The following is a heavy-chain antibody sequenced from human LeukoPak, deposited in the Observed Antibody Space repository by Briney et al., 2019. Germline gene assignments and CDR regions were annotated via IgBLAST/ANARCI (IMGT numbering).Heavy chain of an antibody. CDR3: AREEDCTTSSCYATVYFDY. V-gene: IGHV6-1*01. Sequence: SQTLSLTCAIISGDGVSSYSAAWIWVGQSPSRGLEWLGRTYYRSKWYNDYAESVKSRITISPDTSKNQFSLHLNSVTPEDTAVYYCAREEDCTTSSCYATVYFDYWGQGTPVIVSS. CDR2: TYYRSKWYN. J-gene: IGHJ4*02. D-gene: IGHD2-2*01. CDR1: GDGVSSYSAA.